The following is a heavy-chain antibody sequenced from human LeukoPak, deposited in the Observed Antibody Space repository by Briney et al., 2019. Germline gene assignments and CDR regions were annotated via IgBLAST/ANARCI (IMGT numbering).Heavy chain of an antibody. J-gene: IGHJ5*02. CDR3: ARDLGQYYDTSDNWFDP. CDR2: INSDGTIT. CDR1: GFTFNIYW. D-gene: IGHD3-22*01. Sequence: PGGSLRLSCAASGFTFNIYWMYWVRQVPGKGLVWVSRINSDGTITNYGDSVKGRFIISRDNAKNTLNLQMNSLRAEDTAVYYCARDLGQYYDTSDNWFDPWGQGTLVTVSS. V-gene: IGHV3-74*01.